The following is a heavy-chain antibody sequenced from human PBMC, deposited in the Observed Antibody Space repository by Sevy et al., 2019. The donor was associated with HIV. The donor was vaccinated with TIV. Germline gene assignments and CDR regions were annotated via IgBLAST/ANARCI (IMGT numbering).Heavy chain of an antibody. V-gene: IGHV3-23*01. CDR3: ANGFCSGGTCPRDYYYYGMDV. CDR1: EFTFSSYA. D-gene: IGHD2-15*01. CDR2: ISGSGRYT. Sequence: GGSLSLSCAASEFTFSSYAMSWVRQAPGKGLEWVSSISGSGRYTYYADSVEGRFTISRDNSKNTLYVQMNSLRAEDTAVYYCANGFCSGGTCPRDYYYYGMDVWGQGTTVTVSS. J-gene: IGHJ6*02.